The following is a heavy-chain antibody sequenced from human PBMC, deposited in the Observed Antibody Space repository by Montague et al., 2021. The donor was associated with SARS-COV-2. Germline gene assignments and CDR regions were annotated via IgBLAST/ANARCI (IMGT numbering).Heavy chain of an antibody. D-gene: IGHD4-11*01. V-gene: IGHV4-34*01. CDR3: ACGEITTRGLIYYYGMDV. CDR2: VNRLLIA. J-gene: IGHJ6*02. Sequence: SETLSLTCAVDLRSFIVDFRRWMGQSPTKLLSSFRLVNRLLIANYNPSLKSRVTISVDTSKDQFSLELSSVTAADTAVYYCACGEITTRGLIYYYGMDVWGQGTTVTVS. CDR1: LRSFIVDF.